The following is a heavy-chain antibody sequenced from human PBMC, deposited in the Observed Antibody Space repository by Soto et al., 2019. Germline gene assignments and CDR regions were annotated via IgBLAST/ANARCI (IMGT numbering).Heavy chain of an antibody. CDR3: ATRPPQEPYYYYMNV. D-gene: IGHD1-1*01. J-gene: IGHJ6*03. Sequence: EVQLVESGGGLVQSGGSLRLSCAASGFSFSSYWMTWVRQAPGKGLEWVATIKHDGTEKYDVDSVKGRFTISRDTAKNSLHLQMNSLRADDTAVYYCATRPPQEPYYYYMNVWGKGTTVTVSS. V-gene: IGHV3-7*01. CDR1: GFSFSSYW. CDR2: IKHDGTEK.